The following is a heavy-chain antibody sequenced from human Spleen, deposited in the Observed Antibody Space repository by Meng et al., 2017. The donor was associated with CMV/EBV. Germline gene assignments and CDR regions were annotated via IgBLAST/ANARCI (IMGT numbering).Heavy chain of an antibody. CDR3: ARVGFNWNLFDY. D-gene: IGHD1-20*01. CDR1: GASIGGSNYY. Sequence: VSGASIGGSNYYWGWFRQPPGKGLEWIASIYYSGSTYYNPSLKSRVTISVDTSKNQFSLKLTSVTAADTAVYYCARVGFNWNLFDYWGRGTLVTVSS. CDR2: IYYSGST. V-gene: IGHV4-39*07. J-gene: IGHJ4*02.